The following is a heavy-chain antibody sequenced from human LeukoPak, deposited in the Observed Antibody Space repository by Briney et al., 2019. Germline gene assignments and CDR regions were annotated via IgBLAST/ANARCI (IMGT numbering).Heavy chain of an antibody. Sequence: ASVKVSCKASGYTFTSYGISWVRQAPGQGLEWMGWISAYNGNTNYAQKLQGRVTMTTDTSTGTAYMELRSLRSDDTAVYYCARWDYYDSSGYYYFDYWGQGTLVTVSS. CDR1: GYTFTSYG. D-gene: IGHD3-22*01. J-gene: IGHJ4*02. CDR3: ARWDYYDSSGYYYFDY. V-gene: IGHV1-18*01. CDR2: ISAYNGNT.